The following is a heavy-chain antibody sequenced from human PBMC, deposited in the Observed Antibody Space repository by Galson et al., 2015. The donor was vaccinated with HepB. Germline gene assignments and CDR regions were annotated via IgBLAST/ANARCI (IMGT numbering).Heavy chain of an antibody. J-gene: IGHJ6*03. Sequence: SVKVSCKASGFTFTSSAVQWVRQARGQRLEWIGWIVVGSGNTNYAQKFQERVTITRDMSTSTAYMELSSLRSEDTAVYYCAADHDYGSGSAYYFYYMDVWGKGTTVTVSS. CDR1: GFTFTSSA. CDR3: AADHDYGSGSAYYFYYMDV. V-gene: IGHV1-58*01. D-gene: IGHD3-10*01. CDR2: IVVGSGNT.